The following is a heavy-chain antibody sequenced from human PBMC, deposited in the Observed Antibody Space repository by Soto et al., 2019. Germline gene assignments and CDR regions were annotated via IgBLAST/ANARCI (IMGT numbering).Heavy chain of an antibody. J-gene: IGHJ3*01. CDR1: GFSLSTDGVG. V-gene: IGHV2-5*02. D-gene: IGHD2-21*01. Sequence: QITLKESGPTLVKPTQTLTLTCTFSGFSLSTDGVGVGWIRQPPGKALECLALIYWDDDQRYSPSLKTRLTITNDNTKNQLVLTMTNMDPVDTATYYCSHAYGRTSWPNDAFDVWGQGTVVTVSS. CDR2: IYWDDDQ. CDR3: SHAYGRTSWPNDAFDV.